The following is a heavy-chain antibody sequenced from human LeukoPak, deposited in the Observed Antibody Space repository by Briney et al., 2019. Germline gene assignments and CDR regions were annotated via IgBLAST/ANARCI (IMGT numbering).Heavy chain of an antibody. V-gene: IGHV1-69*10. CDR3: ARRQSRHAFDI. J-gene: IGHJ3*02. Sequence: SVKVSCKASGGTFSSYGISWVRQAPGQGLEWMGGIIPILAIANYAQNFQGRVTITADKSTSTGYMELSSLRSEDTAVYYCARRQSRHAFDIWGQGPMVTVSS. CDR2: IIPILAIA. CDR1: GGTFSSYG.